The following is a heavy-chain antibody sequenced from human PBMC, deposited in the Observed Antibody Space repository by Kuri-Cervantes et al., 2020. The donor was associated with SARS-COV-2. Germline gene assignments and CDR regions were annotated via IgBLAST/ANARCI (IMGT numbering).Heavy chain of an antibody. Sequence: GSLRLSCTVSGGSISSSSYYWGWIRQPPGKGLEWIGSIYYSGSTYYNPSLKSRVIISVDTSKNQFSLKLSSVTAADTAVYYCARVDGYTLGFDYWGQGTLVTVSS. D-gene: IGHD5-24*01. CDR2: IYYSGST. CDR1: GGSISSSSYY. V-gene: IGHV4-39*01. J-gene: IGHJ4*02. CDR3: ARVDGYTLGFDY.